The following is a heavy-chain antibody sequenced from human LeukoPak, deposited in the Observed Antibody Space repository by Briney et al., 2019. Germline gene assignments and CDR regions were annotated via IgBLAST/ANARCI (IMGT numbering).Heavy chain of an antibody. D-gene: IGHD3-22*01. J-gene: IGHJ4*02. V-gene: IGHV3-23*01. CDR1: GFTFSSYA. Sequence: GGSLRLSCAPSGFTFSSYAFIWVRQAPGKGLQWVSSISGSGVGTYYADSVKGRFTISRDNSKNTLYLQMNSLRAEDTAIYYCAKLLNYYDASGNPTDYWGQGTLVTVSS. CDR3: AKLLNYYDASGNPTDY. CDR2: ISGSGVGT.